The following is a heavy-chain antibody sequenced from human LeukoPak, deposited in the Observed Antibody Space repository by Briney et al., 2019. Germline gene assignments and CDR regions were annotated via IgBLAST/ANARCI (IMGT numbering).Heavy chain of an antibody. D-gene: IGHD6-13*01. CDR2: ISWNSGSI. V-gene: IGHV3-9*03. J-gene: IGHJ4*02. Sequence: GGSLRLSCAASGFTFDDYAMHWVRQAPGKGLEWVSGISWNSGSIGYADSVKGRFTISRDNAKNSLYLQMNSLRAEDMALYYCAKDYRSSSWYYFDYWGQGTLVTVPS. CDR3: AKDYRSSSWYYFDY. CDR1: GFTFDDYA.